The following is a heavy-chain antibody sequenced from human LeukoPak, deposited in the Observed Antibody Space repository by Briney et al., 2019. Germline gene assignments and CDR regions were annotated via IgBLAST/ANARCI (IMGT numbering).Heavy chain of an antibody. CDR1: GGSFSGYY. V-gene: IGHV4-34*01. CDR2: INHSGST. D-gene: IGHD5-18*01. CDR3: ASIRGYNYGYRNYYYYYYMDV. J-gene: IGHJ6*03. Sequence: TSETLSLTCAVYGGSFSGYYWSWIRQPQGKGLEWLGEINHSGSTNYNPSLKSRVTISVDTSKNQFSLKLSSVTAADTAVYYCASIRGYNYGYRNYYYYYYMDVWGKGTTVTVSS.